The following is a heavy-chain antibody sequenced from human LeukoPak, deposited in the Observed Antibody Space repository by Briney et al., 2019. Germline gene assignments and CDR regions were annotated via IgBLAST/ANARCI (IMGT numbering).Heavy chain of an antibody. J-gene: IGHJ5*02. D-gene: IGHD3-10*01. V-gene: IGHV3-48*02. CDR1: GFTLSSYS. CDR2: ISISSDTI. CDR3: ARGPPMFTP. Sequence: GGSLRLSCAASGFTLSSYSMNWVRQAPGKGLEWVSYISISSDTIYYADSVEGRFTISRDNAKNSLYLQMNSLRDDDTAVYYCARGPPMFTPWGQGTLVTVSS.